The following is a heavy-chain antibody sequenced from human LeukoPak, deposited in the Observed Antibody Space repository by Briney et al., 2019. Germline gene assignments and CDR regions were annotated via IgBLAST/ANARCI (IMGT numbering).Heavy chain of an antibody. V-gene: IGHV4-59*08. CDR2: THYSGRT. CDR3: ARWKEQLYAFDI. D-gene: IGHD1/OR15-1a*01. CDR1: GDSISSYY. J-gene: IGHJ3*02. Sequence: PSETLSLTCSVSGDSISSYYWNWIRQPPGKRLEWIGYTHYSGRTTYNPSLKSRVTTSVDMSKSQFSLTLSSVTADDTAVYYCARWKEQLYAFDIWGQGTMVIVSS.